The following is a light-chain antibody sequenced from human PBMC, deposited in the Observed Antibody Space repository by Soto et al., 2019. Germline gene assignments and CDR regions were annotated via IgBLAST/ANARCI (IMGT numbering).Light chain of an antibody. J-gene: IGKJ2*03. CDR3: QQDSTYSPYR. Sequence: QITRSPSTLSGYVGDRVTMTCRASQTISSWLAWYQQKPGKAPKLPIYKASSLQIGVSSRFSGSGSGTEFTSTITSLQPDDVGTYYGQQDSTYSPYRLGQGTKVDI. V-gene: IGKV1-5*03. CDR2: KAS. CDR1: QTISSW.